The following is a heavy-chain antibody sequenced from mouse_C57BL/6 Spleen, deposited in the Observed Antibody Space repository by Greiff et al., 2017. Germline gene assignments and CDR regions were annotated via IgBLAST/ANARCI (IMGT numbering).Heavy chain of an antibody. D-gene: IGHD1-1*01. CDR3: ARDYGSSYDWFAY. J-gene: IGHJ3*01. CDR1: GYAFSSSW. Sequence: SGPELVKPGASVKISCKASGYAFSSSWMNWVKQRPGKGLEWIGRIYPGDGDTNYNGKFKGKATLTADKSSSTAYMQLSSLTSEDSAVYFCARDYGSSYDWFAYWGQGTLVTVSA. CDR2: IYPGDGDT. V-gene: IGHV1-82*01.